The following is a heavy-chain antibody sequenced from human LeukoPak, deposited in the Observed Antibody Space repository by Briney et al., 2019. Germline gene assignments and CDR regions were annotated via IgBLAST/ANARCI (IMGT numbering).Heavy chain of an antibody. CDR1: GFIVSSNY. V-gene: IGHV3-66*01. D-gene: IGHD1-26*01. CDR3: ARDVGFIVGATPGAFDI. Sequence: GGSLRLSCAASGFIVSSNYMTWVRQAPGKGLEWVSVIYSGGSTYYADSVKGRFSISRDTPKNTLYLQMNSLRADDTAVYYCARDVGFIVGATPGAFDIWGQGTMVTVPP. CDR2: IYSGGST. J-gene: IGHJ3*02.